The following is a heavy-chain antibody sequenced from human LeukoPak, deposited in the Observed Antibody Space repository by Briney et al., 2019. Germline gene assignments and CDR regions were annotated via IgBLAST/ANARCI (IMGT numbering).Heavy chain of an antibody. CDR1: GFTFDDYA. CDR2: ISWNSGSI. Sequence: PGRSLGLSCAASGFTFDDYAMHWVRQAPGKRLEWVSGISWNSGSIGYADSVKGRFTISRDNAKNSLYLQMNSLRAEDMALYYCGKGSGTDINWYSDLWGRGTLVTVSS. CDR3: GKGSGTDINWYSDL. V-gene: IGHV3-9*03. D-gene: IGHD2-21*02. J-gene: IGHJ2*01.